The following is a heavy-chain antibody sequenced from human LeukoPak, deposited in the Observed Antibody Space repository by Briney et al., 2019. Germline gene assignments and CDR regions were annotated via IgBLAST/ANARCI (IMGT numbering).Heavy chain of an antibody. CDR2: ISISGTTT. CDR1: GFIFSDFY. V-gene: IGHV3-11*01. CDR3: AKARIQLWNYDAFDI. Sequence: GGSLRLSCAAPGFIFSDFYMGWIRQAPGKGLEWVSYISISGTTTNYADSVKGRSTISRDDARNSLYLQMNSLRTEDTALYYCAKARIQLWNYDAFDIWGQGTMVTVSS. J-gene: IGHJ3*02. D-gene: IGHD5-18*01.